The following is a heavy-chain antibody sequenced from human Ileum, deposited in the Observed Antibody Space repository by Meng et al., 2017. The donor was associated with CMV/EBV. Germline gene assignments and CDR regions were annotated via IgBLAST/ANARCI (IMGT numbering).Heavy chain of an antibody. CDR2: SYYRGST. J-gene: IGHJ2*01. V-gene: IGHV4-59*01. Sequence: LTGMVAGGSISSYYWSWIRQPPGKGLEGIGYSYYRGSTNYIPSLKSRVTISVDTSKNQFSLKLSSVTAADTAVYYCARGATAWYFDLWGRGTLVTVSS. D-gene: IGHD5-18*01. CDR3: ARGATAWYFDL. CDR1: GGSISSYY.